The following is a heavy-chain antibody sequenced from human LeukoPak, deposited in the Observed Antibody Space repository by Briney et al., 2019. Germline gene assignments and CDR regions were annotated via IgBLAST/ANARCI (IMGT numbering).Heavy chain of an antibody. CDR3: VRWSSWFGVRSWFDP. Sequence: SETLSLTCAVYGGSFSGYYLSWIRQPPGKGLEWIGEINHSGSTNYNPSLKSRVTISVDTSKNQFSLKLSSVTAADTAVYYCVRWSSWFGVRSWFDPCGQGTLVTVSS. D-gene: IGHD3-10*01. V-gene: IGHV4-34*01. CDR2: INHSGST. CDR1: GGSFSGYY. J-gene: IGHJ5*02.